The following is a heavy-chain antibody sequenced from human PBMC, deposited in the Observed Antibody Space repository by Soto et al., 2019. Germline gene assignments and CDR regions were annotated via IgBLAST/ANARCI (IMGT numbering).Heavy chain of an antibody. J-gene: IGHJ6*02. CDR1: GFTFSSYG. D-gene: IGHD4-17*01. CDR2: IWYDGSNK. CDR3: ANTYGDYRTVYYYYGMDV. V-gene: IGHV3-33*06. Sequence: QVQLVESGGGVVQPGRSLRLSCAASGFTFSSYGMHWVRQAPGKGLEWVAVIWYDGSNKYYADSVKGRFTISRDNSKNTLYLQMNSLRAEDTAVYYCANTYGDYRTVYYYYGMDVWGQGTTVTVSS.